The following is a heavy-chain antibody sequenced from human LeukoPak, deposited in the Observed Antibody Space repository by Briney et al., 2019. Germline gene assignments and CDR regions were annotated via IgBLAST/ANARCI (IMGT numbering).Heavy chain of an antibody. J-gene: IGHJ5*02. V-gene: IGHV1-46*01. Sequence: ASVKVSCKASGYTFTSYYMHWVRQAPGQGLEWMGIINPSGGSTSYAQKFQGRVTITTDESTSTAYMELSSLRSEDTAVYYCAREESTGGFDPWGQGTLVTVSS. CDR3: AREESTGGFDP. CDR2: INPSGGST. CDR1: GYTFTSYY. D-gene: IGHD1-14*01.